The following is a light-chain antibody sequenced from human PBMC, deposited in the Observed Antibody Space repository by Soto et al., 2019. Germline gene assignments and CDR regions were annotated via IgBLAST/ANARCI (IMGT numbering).Light chain of an antibody. CDR2: GNS. CDR3: QSYDSSLSVVV. CDR1: SSSIGAGYD. V-gene: IGLV1-40*01. Sequence: QSVLTQPPSVSGAPGQRVTISCTGSSSSIGAGYDVHWYQQLPGTAPKLLIYGNSNRPSGVPDRFSGSKSGTSASLAITGLQAEDEAYYYCQSYDSSLSVVVFGGGTKLTVL. J-gene: IGLJ2*01.